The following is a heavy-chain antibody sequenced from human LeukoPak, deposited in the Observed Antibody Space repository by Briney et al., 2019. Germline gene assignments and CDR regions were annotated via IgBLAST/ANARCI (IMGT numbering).Heavy chain of an antibody. Sequence: GGSLRLSCAASGFTFSTYSMNWVRQAPGRGLEWVSAISGSGDGGSGGITYYADSVKGRFTISRDNSKNTLYLQMNSLRAEDTAVYYCARESLLIAAPFDYWGQGTLVTVSS. CDR2: ISGSGDGGSGGIT. J-gene: IGHJ4*02. D-gene: IGHD6-6*01. V-gene: IGHV3-23*01. CDR3: ARESLLIAAPFDY. CDR1: GFTFSTYS.